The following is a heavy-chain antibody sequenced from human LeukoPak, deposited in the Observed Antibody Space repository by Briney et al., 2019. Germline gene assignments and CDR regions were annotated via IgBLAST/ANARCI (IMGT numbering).Heavy chain of an antibody. CDR3: ARGEHIVVVTSFDY. CDR1: VYTFTSYY. D-gene: IGHD2-21*02. CDR2: INPSVGST. J-gene: IGHJ4*02. V-gene: IGHV1-46*01. Sequence: ASVTVSCKASVYTFTSYYMHWVRQAPGQGLEWMGIINPSVGSTSYAQKFQGRVTMTRDTSTRTVYMELSSLRSEDTAVYYCARGEHIVVVTSFDYWGQGALVTVSS.